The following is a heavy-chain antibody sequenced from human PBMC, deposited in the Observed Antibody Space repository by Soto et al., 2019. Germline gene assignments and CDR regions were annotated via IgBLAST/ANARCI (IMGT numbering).Heavy chain of an antibody. CDR3: SCYGFGVDV. D-gene: IGHD2-21*02. Sequence: QVQLVESGGGVVQPGRSLRLSCAVSGFSFSNYGMYWVRQAPGKGLEWVTAIGYGGSDKYYADSVKGRFTISRDNSKNTLYLQMNRRRADPGWCLLFSCYGFGVDVWGQGTPVAASS. J-gene: IGHJ6*02. CDR1: GFSFSNYG. CDR2: IGYGGSDK. V-gene: IGHV3-33*01.